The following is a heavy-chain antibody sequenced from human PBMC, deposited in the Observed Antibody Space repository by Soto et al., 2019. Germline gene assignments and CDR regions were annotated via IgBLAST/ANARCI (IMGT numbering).Heavy chain of an antibody. D-gene: IGHD6-6*01. CDR2: ISYDGSNK. CDR3: AKVDSVYSIAARPPWYYYYYMDV. V-gene: IGHV3-30*18. Sequence: GGSLRLSCAASGFTFSSYGMHWVRQAPGKGLEWVAVISYDGSNKYYADSVKGRFTISRDNSKNTLYLQMNSLRAEDTAVYYCAKVDSVYSIAARPPWYYYYYMDVWGKGTTVTVSS. CDR1: GFTFSSYG. J-gene: IGHJ6*03.